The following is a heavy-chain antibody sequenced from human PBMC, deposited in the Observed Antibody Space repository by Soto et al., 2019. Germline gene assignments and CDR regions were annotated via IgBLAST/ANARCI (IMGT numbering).Heavy chain of an antibody. CDR3: ARHPSNHHGGIGYFYADDAFDI. V-gene: IGHV5-51*01. J-gene: IGHJ3*02. CDR2: VYPADSET. CDR1: GYTFTNYW. Sequence: EVQLVQSGPEVKKPGESLKISCEASGYTFTNYWIGWVRQMPGKGLEWMGVVYPADSETRYSPSFRGQVTISVDKSINTAYLQWSNLKASDTAIYHCARHPSNHHGGIGYFYADDAFDIWGQGTMITVSS. D-gene: IGHD3-22*01.